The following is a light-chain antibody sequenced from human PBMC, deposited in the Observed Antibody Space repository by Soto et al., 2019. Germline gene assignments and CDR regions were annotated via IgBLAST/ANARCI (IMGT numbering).Light chain of an antibody. J-gene: IGKJ2*01. CDR3: QQYSSSVLYT. CDR1: QSVSANY. V-gene: IGKV3-20*01. Sequence: EIVLTQSPGILSLSPGERATLSCRASQSVSANYLAWYQQRPGQAPRLLIYGASSRATGIPDSFSGSGSGTDFTLTISRLEPEDFAVYYCQQYSSSVLYTFGQGTELQIK. CDR2: GAS.